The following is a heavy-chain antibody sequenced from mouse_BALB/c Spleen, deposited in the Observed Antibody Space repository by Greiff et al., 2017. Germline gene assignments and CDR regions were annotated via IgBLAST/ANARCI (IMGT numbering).Heavy chain of an antibody. CDR3: ARLFITTVVDAMDY. J-gene: IGHJ4*01. V-gene: IGHV3-6*02. D-gene: IGHD1-1*01. CDR1: GYSITSGYY. CDR2: ISYDGSN. Sequence: EVQVVESGPGLVKPSQSLSLTCSVTGYSITSGYYWNWIRQFPGNKLEWMGYISYDGSNNYNPSLKNRISITRDTSKNQFFLKLNSVTTEDTATYYCARLFITTVVDAMDYWGQGTSVTVSS.